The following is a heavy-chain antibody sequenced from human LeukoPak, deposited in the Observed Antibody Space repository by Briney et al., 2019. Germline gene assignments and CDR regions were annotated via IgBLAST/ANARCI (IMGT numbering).Heavy chain of an antibody. J-gene: IGHJ3*02. V-gene: IGHV4-38-2*02. CDR1: GYSISSGYY. CDR2: IYHSGST. CDR3: ARDGNSGTDAFDI. Sequence: SETLSLTCTVSGYSISSGYYWGWIRQPPGKGLEWIGSIYHSGSTYYNPSLKSRVTISVDTSKNQFSLKLSSVTAADTAVYYCARDGNSGTDAFDIGGQGTMVTVSS. D-gene: IGHD1-26*01.